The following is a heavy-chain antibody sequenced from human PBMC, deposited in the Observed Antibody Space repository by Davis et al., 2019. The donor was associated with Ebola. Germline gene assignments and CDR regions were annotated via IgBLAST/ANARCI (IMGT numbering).Heavy chain of an antibody. D-gene: IGHD2-2*01. V-gene: IGHV3-74*01. J-gene: IGHJ6*02. Sequence: GESLKISCAASGFTFSSYWMHWVRQAPGKGLVWVSRINSDGSSTSYADSVKGRFTISRDNAKNTLYLQMNSLRAEDTAVYYCARDCSSTSCRTYYYGMDVWGQGTTVTVSS. CDR2: INSDGSST. CDR3: ARDCSSTSCRTYYYGMDV. CDR1: GFTFSSYW.